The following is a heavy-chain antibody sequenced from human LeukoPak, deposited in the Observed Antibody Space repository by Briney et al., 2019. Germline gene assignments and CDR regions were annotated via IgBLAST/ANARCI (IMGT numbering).Heavy chain of an antibody. J-gene: IGHJ4*02. V-gene: IGHV3-30*03. CDR2: ISYDGSNK. Sequence: GGSLRLSCAASGFTFSSYGMHWVRQAPGKGLEWVAVISYDGSNKYYADSVKGRFTISRDNSKNTLYLQMNSLRAEDMAVYYCAREAYCGGDCYSAAYFDYWGQGTLVTVSS. D-gene: IGHD2-21*02. CDR3: AREAYCGGDCYSAAYFDY. CDR1: GFTFSSYG.